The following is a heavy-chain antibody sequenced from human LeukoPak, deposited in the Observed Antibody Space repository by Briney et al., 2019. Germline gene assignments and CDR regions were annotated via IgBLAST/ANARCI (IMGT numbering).Heavy chain of an antibody. CDR3: ARPTWIQLWAHFDY. CDR2: INAGNGNT. CDR1: GYTFTSYA. V-gene: IGHV1-3*01. J-gene: IGHJ4*02. D-gene: IGHD5-18*01. Sequence: ASVKVSCKASGYTFTSYAMHWVRQAPGQRLEWRGWINAGNGNTKYSQKFQGRVTITRDTSASTAYMELSSLRSEDTAVYYCARPTWIQLWAHFDYWGQGTLVTVSS.